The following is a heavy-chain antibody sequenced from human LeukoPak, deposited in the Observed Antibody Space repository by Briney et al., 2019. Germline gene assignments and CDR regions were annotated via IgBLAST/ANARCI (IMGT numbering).Heavy chain of an antibody. Sequence: SETLSLTCTVSGGSISSYYWSWIRQPPGKGPEWIGYIYYSGSTNYNPSLKSRVTMSVDTSKNQFSLKLSSVTAADTAVYYCARALYGDYVRYYYYYGMDVWGQGTTVTVSS. CDR1: GGSISSYY. CDR2: IYYSGST. D-gene: IGHD4-17*01. V-gene: IGHV4-59*01. J-gene: IGHJ6*02. CDR3: ARALYGDYVRYYYYYGMDV.